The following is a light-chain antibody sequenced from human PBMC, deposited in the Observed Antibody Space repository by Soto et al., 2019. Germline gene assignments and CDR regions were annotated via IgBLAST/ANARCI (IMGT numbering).Light chain of an antibody. CDR3: SAFTGTTYV. J-gene: IGLJ1*01. V-gene: IGLV2-14*03. CDR1: SSGVGGNKY. CDR2: DVS. Sequence: QSVLTQPASVSGSPGQSITISCTGTSSGVGGNKYVSWYQHYPGKAPKLMICDVSNRPSGVSNRFSGSKSGNTASLTISGLRAEDEADYYCSAFTGTTYVFGTGTKVTVL.